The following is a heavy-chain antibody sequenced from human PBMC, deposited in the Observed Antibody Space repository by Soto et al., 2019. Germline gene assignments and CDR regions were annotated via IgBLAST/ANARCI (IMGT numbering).Heavy chain of an antibody. D-gene: IGHD3-22*01. V-gene: IGHV5-10-1*01. CDR1: GYSFTSYW. CDR2: IDPSDSYT. J-gene: IGHJ4*02. CDR3: ARQWSPLGLYDSSGCYYAGVNDY. Sequence: GESLKISCKGSGYSFTSYWISWVRQMPGKGLEWMGRIDPSDSYTNYSPSFQGHVTISADKSISTAYLQWSSLKASDAAMYYCARQWSPLGLYDSSGCYYAGVNDYWGQGTLVTVSS.